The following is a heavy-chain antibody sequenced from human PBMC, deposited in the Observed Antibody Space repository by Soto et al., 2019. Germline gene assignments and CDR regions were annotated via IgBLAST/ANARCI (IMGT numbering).Heavy chain of an antibody. D-gene: IGHD6-13*01. CDR3: ARGRGYSSSWYGEYYGMDV. J-gene: IGHJ6*02. V-gene: IGHV3-7*03. Sequence: GGSLRLSCAASGFTFSSYWMSWVRQAPGKGLEWVANIKQDGSEKYYVDSVKGRFTISRDNAKNSLYLQMNSLRAEDTAVYYCARGRGYSSSWYGEYYGMDVWGQGTTVTVSS. CDR1: GFTFSSYW. CDR2: IKQDGSEK.